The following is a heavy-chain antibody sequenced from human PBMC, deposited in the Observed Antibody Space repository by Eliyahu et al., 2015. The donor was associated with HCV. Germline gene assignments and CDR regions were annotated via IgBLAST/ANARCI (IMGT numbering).Heavy chain of an antibody. CDR3: VTDIYR. D-gene: IGHD1-26*01. CDR2: IKSKVDGGTI. V-gene: IGHV3-15*01. CDR1: GINFNNAW. Sequence: EVQLVESGGGLVKPGGSLRLSCAVSGINFNNAWMCWVRQAPGKGLEWVGRIKSKVDGGTIDYGAPVQGRFTISRDDSKNTLYLQMNSLKTEDTAVYYCVTDIYRWGQGTLVTVSS. J-gene: IGHJ4*02.